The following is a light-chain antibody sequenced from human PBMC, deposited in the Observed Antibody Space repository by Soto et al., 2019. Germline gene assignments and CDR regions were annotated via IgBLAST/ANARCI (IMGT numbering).Light chain of an antibody. CDR1: RSINRK. CDR3: QQYYDYPPLI. J-gene: IGKJ4*01. Sequence: EIVMTQSPATLSVPPGEIATLSFRVSRSINRKLAWYQQKPGQAPRLLISGASTRATGIPARFSGSGSGTEFTLTNSSLQSEDFAVYYCQQYYDYPPLIFGGGTKVEIK. CDR2: GAS. V-gene: IGKV3-15*01.